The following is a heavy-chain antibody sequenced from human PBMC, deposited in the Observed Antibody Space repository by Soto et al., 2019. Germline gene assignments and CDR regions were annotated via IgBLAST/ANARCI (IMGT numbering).Heavy chain of an antibody. D-gene: IGHD2-2*01. J-gene: IGHJ4*02. V-gene: IGHV5-51*03. CDR2: MNPANSDT. CDR1: GYSFTSYW. CDR3: ATPARGQDFDY. Sequence: EVQLVQSGGEVKKPGESLKISCKGSGYSFTSYWIGWVRQMPGKGLEWLGIMNPANSDTRYSPSFQGQVTISADRSINTAYLQWSSLKASDTAMYYCATPARGQDFDYWGQGTLVTVSS.